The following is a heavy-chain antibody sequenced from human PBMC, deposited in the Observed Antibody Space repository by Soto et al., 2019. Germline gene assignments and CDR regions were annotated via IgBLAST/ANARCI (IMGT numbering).Heavy chain of an antibody. D-gene: IGHD3-10*01. CDR1: GGSISSYY. V-gene: IGHV4-59*01. J-gene: IGHJ3*02. Sequence: SETLSLTCTVSGGSISSYYWSWIRQPPGKGLEWIGYIYYSGSTNYNPSLKSRVTISVDTSKNQFSLKLSSVTAADTAVYYCARTQGKAAFEIWGQGTMVTVSS. CDR3: ARTQGKAAFEI. CDR2: IYYSGST.